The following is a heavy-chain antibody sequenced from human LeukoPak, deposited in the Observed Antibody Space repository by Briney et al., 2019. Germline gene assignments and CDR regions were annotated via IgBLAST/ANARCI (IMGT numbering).Heavy chain of an antibody. CDR1: GFTFSSSS. D-gene: IGHD4-23*01. CDR2: ISTSGGTI. CDR3: AKGGTTVVDY. V-gene: IGHV3-48*01. J-gene: IGHJ4*02. Sequence: GGSLRLSCAASGFTFSSSSMNWVRQAPEKGLEWVSYISTSGGTIYYADSVKGRFTISRDNAKNSLYLQMDSLRAEDTAVYYCAKGGTTVVDYWGQGTLVTVSS.